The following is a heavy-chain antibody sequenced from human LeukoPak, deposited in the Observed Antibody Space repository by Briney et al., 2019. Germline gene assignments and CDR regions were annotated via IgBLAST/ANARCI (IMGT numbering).Heavy chain of an antibody. CDR2: INQDGSER. Sequence: GGSLRLSCAASGFTFNSHWMSWVRQAPERGLEWVANINQDGSERNHVDSVRGRFTISRDNAKNSLYLQMNSLRVEDTAVYYCARDVNGGSFDYWGQGTLVTVSS. CDR1: GFTFNSHW. J-gene: IGHJ4*02. CDR3: ARDVNGGSFDY. D-gene: IGHD4-23*01. V-gene: IGHV3-7*01.